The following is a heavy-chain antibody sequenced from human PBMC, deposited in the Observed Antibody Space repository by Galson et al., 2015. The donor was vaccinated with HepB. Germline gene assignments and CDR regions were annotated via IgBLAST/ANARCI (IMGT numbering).Heavy chain of an antibody. V-gene: IGHV3-11*06. CDR3: ARVADADYGDHSHFDY. Sequence: SLRLSCAASGFTFSDYYMSWIRQAPGKGLEWLSYISSSTTYTNYADSVKGRFTISRDNAKNSLFLQINSLSAEDTAVYYCARVADADYGDHSHFDYWGQGSLVTVSS. D-gene: IGHD4-17*01. J-gene: IGHJ4*02. CDR2: ISSSTTYT. CDR1: GFTFSDYY.